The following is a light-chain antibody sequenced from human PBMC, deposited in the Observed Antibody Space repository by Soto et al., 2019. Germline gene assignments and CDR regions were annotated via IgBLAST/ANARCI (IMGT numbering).Light chain of an antibody. V-gene: IGLV2-14*01. CDR3: SSSTTSTSVIV. CDR1: SSDVGSYDF. Sequence: QSALTQPASVSGSPGQSITISCTGTSSDVGSYDFVSWYQQVPATAPKLLIYEVSSRPSGVSNRFSGSKSGTTASLPISGLQPADDDYYYCSSSTTSTSVIVFGGGTKLTVL. CDR2: EVS. J-gene: IGLJ3*02.